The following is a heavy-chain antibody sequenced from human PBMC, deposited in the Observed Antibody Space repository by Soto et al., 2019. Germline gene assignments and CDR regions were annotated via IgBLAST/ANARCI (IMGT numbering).Heavy chain of an antibody. CDR2: IHHTGST. J-gene: IGHJ5*02. Sequence: SETLSLTCAVSGGSISNNNWCSCVRQSPVKGLEWSWEIHHTGSTNYNPCLKSRVTISVDKSKNQFSLTLGSVTAADTAVYYCVRGHTRGWNAWGQGSLVTVSS. CDR1: GGSISNNNW. CDR3: VRGHTRGWNA. D-gene: IGHD1-1*01. V-gene: IGHV4-4*02.